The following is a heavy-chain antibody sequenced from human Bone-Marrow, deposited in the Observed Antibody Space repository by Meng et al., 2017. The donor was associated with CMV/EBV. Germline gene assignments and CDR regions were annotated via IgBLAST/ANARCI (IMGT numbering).Heavy chain of an antibody. D-gene: IGHD1-26*01. J-gene: IGHJ6*02. V-gene: IGHV1-18*04. CDR3: AREIELTYYYYGMDV. Sequence: ASVKVSCKASGYTFTAHYFHWVRQAPGQGLEWMGWISAYNGNTNYAQKHQGRVTMTTDTSTSTAYMERRSLRSDDTAVYYCAREIELTYYYYGMDVWGQGTTVTVSS. CDR2: ISAYNGNT. CDR1: GYTFTAHY.